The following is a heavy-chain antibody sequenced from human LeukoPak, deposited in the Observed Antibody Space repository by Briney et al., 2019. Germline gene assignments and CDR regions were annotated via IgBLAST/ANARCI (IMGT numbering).Heavy chain of an antibody. CDR3: ARGGWLDD. V-gene: IGHV3-7*01. D-gene: IGHD2-15*01. Sequence: PGGTLRLSCAASGFTFSSYGMSWVRQAPGKGLEYVANIKEDGSEKNYVDSVKGRFTISRDNAKNSLYLQMNSLRAEDTGIFYCARGGWLDDWGQGTLVTVSS. CDR2: IKEDGSEK. CDR1: GFTFSSYG. J-gene: IGHJ4*02.